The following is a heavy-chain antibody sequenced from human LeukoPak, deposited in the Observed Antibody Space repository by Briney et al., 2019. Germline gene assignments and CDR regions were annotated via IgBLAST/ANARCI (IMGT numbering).Heavy chain of an antibody. J-gene: IGHJ3*02. CDR3: ARGQTGTLDAFDI. CDR2: ISSSGGTI. V-gene: IGHV3-48*03. Sequence: PGGALRLSCAASGFTFSSYEMNWVRQAPGKGLEWVSYISSSGGTIFYADSVKGRFTISRDNAKNPLYLQMNSLRAEDTAVYYCARGQTGTLDAFDIWGQGTMVTVSS. CDR1: GFTFSSYE. D-gene: IGHD1/OR15-1a*01.